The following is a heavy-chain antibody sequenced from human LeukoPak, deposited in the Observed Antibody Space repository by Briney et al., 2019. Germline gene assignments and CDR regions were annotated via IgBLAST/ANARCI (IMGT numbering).Heavy chain of an antibody. CDR3: ARDTVGSLDY. Sequence: PGGSLRLSCAASGFTFSSYGMHWVRQAPGKGLEWVANIKQDGGTKHYADSLRGRFTISRDNPKNSLYLQMNTLRSDDTAVYYCARDTVGSLDYWGHGILVTVAS. CDR2: IKQDGGTK. V-gene: IGHV3-7*01. J-gene: IGHJ4*01. D-gene: IGHD1-26*01. CDR1: GFTFSSYG.